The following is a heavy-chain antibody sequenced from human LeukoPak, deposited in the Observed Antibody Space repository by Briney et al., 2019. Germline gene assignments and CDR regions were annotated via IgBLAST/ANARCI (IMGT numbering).Heavy chain of an antibody. CDR3: ATGSGKIAAAGHDY. V-gene: IGHV1-24*01. J-gene: IGHJ4*02. CDR2: FDPEDGET. CDR1: GYTLTELS. Sequence: ASVKVSCKVSGYTLTELSMHWVRQAPGKGLEWMGGFDPEDGETIYAQKFQGRVTMTEDTSTDTAYMELSSLRSEDTAVYYCATGSGKIAAAGHDYWGQGTLVTVSS. D-gene: IGHD6-13*01.